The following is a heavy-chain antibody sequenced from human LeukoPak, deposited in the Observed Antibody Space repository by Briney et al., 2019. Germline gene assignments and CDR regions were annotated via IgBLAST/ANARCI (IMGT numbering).Heavy chain of an antibody. CDR2: ISAYNGNI. Sequence: GASVKVSCKASGYTFTSYGISWVRQAPGQGLEWMGWISAYNGNINYAQKLQGRVTMTTDTSTSTAYMELRSLRSDDTAVYYCARDRAVLLWFGESLPINWFDPWGQGTLVTVSS. D-gene: IGHD3-10*01. CDR1: GYTFTSYG. CDR3: ARDRAVLLWFGESLPINWFDP. V-gene: IGHV1-18*01. J-gene: IGHJ5*02.